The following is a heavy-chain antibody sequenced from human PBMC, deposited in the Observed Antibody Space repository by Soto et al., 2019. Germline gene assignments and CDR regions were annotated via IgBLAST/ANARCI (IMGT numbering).Heavy chain of an antibody. CDR3: ATNYGSGSTHFDY. CDR2: FIPMVGMT. D-gene: IGHD3-10*01. V-gene: IGHV1-69*02. J-gene: IGHJ4*02. CDR1: GGTFSSYT. Sequence: QVPLVQSGTEVKKPGSSVKVSCTASGGTFSSYTINWVRQAPGHGPEWMGRFIPMVGMTNYAQKFQGRVTISADKSTSTLYMHLNSLRSEDTAVYYCATNYGSGSTHFDYWGQGTLVTVSS.